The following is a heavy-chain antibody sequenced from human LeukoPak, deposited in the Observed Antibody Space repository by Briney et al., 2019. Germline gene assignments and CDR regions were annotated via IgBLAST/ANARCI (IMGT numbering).Heavy chain of an antibody. Sequence: SETLSLTCSVSGDSVSSYYWSWVRQSPDKGLEWIGYVYHSGSSSNPSLQSRVTISQDTSRNQFSLKMTSVSAADTAVYYCAKLLGEEYWGQGTLVVVSS. J-gene: IGHJ4*02. V-gene: IGHV4-59*02. CDR3: AKLLGEEY. CDR2: VYHSGS. D-gene: IGHD6-6*01. CDR1: GDSVSSYY.